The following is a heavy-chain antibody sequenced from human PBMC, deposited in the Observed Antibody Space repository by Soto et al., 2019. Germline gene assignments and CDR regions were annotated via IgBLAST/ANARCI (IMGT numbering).Heavy chain of an antibody. CDR3: ASFTYYYDSSGYSSEY. V-gene: IGHV4-39*01. CDR2: IYYSGST. Sequence: SGTLSFTGAVSGGSIISSGCSWGGIHQPPGKGVEGIGSIYYSGSTYYNPSLKSRVPISVDTSKNQFSLKLSSVTAADTAVYYCASFTYYYDSSGYSSEYWGQGTLVTVSS. CDR1: GGSIISSGCS. D-gene: IGHD3-22*01. J-gene: IGHJ4*02.